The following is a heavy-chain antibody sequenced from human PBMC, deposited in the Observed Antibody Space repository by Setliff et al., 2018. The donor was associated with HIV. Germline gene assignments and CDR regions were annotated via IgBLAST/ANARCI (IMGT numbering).Heavy chain of an antibody. CDR1: GFSFSSYG. CDR3: AKDRLLDGSSWYYLDY. J-gene: IGHJ4*02. Sequence: PGGSLRLSCAASGFSFSSYGLHWVRQAPGKGLEWVAFIPYDGSYKYYVDSVKGRFTVSRDNSKNTLYLQMNSLRPEDTALYYCAKDRLLDGSSWYYLDYWGQGTLVTVSS. CDR2: IPYDGSYK. D-gene: IGHD6-13*01. V-gene: IGHV3-30*02.